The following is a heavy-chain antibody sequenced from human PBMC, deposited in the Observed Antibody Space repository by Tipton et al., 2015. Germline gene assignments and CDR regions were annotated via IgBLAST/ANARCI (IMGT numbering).Heavy chain of an antibody. CDR1: GYSISSGYY. J-gene: IGHJ4*02. Sequence: TLSLTCDISGYSISSGYYWGWIRQPPGKGLEWIGSIFHRGDTNYNPSLKSRVTISLDTSKDQFSLQLNSVTPDDSAVYYCACQDYDSLARDYQTVDYWGQGTLVTVSS. CDR3: ACQDYDSLARDYQTVDY. V-gene: IGHV4-38-2*01. D-gene: IGHD3-9*01. CDR2: IFHRGDT.